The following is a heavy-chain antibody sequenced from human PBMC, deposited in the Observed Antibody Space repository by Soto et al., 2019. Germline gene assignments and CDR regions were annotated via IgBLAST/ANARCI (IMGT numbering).Heavy chain of an antibody. V-gene: IGHV4-61*01. CDR2: IYYTASA. D-gene: IGHD3-10*01. CDR3: AIDKTGAPIRITNQEHYGMAV. J-gene: IGHJ6*02. CDR1: AGSVNTDSYY. Sequence: SETLSLACTLSAGSVNTDSYYWSCLREPPWRGLEWIGYIYYTASANYNPSLKTRFSISVDTSKKQFSLKLSSVTAADTAVYYCAIDKTGAPIRITNQEHYGMAVWGQGTTVTVSS.